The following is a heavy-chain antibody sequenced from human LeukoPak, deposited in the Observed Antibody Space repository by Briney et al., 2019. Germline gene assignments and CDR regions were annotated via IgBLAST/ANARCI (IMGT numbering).Heavy chain of an antibody. CDR2: IWYDGSNI. D-gene: IGHD6-13*01. CDR3: ARPGGEIAAAAKSGYYFDY. Sequence: PGRSLRLSCAASGFTFSSYGMHWVRQAPGKGLEWVAVIWYDGSNIYYADSVKGRFTISRDNSKNTLYLQMNSLRAEDTAVYYCARPGGEIAAAAKSGYYFDYWGQGTLVTVSS. CDR1: GFTFSSYG. V-gene: IGHV3-33*01. J-gene: IGHJ4*02.